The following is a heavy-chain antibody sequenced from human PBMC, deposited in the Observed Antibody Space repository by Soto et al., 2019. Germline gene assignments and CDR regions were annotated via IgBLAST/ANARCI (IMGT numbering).Heavy chain of an antibody. CDR1: GFTFSSYA. CDR2: ISYDGSNK. CDR3: ARDLGPPPVYYYGMDV. Sequence: VQLVESGGGVVQPGRSLRLSCAASGFTFSSYAMHWVRQAPGKGLEWVAVISYDGSNKYYADSVKGRFTISRDNSKNTLYLQMNSLRAEDTAVYYCARDLGPPPVYYYGMDVWGQGTTVTVSS. V-gene: IGHV3-30-3*01. J-gene: IGHJ6*02.